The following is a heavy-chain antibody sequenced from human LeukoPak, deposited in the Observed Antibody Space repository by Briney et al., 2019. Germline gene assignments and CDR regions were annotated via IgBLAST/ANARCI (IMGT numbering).Heavy chain of an antibody. CDR3: AKGWSYFGSGSHYPTYFDY. D-gene: IGHD3-10*01. V-gene: IGHV3-53*01. CDR2: IYSGGST. CDR1: GFTVSSNY. J-gene: IGHJ4*02. Sequence: GGSLRLSCAASGFTVSSNYMSWVRQAPGKGLEWVSVIYSGGSTYYADSVKGRFTISRDNSKNTVYLQMNSLRAEDTAVYYCAKGWSYFGSGSHYPTYFDYWVQGTLVTVSS.